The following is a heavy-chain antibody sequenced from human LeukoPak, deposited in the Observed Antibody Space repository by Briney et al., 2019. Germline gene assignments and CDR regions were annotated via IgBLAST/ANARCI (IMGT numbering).Heavy chain of an antibody. Sequence: GTSLRLSCAASGFSFRLYGMHWVRQAPGKGLEWVALMLYDGSGIYYADSVKGRFSVSRDNSNYMFFLQMPRLRDEDSAVYYCARDLASGNHPDGFDVWAPVTLVTVSS. J-gene: IGHJ3*01. CDR1: GFSFRLYG. CDR3: ARDLASGNHPDGFDV. V-gene: IGHV3-33*05. D-gene: IGHD1-14*01. CDR2: MLYDGSGI.